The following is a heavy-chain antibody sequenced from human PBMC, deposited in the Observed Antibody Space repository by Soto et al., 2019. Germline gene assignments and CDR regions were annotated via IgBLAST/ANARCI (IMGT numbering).Heavy chain of an antibody. CDR2: ISYDGSNK. V-gene: IGHV3-30-3*01. D-gene: IGHD5-18*01. Sequence: GGSLRLSCAASGFTFSSYAMHWVRQAPGKGLEWVAVISYDGSNKYYADSVKGRFTISRDNSKNTLYLQMNSLRAEDTAVFYCARETYSYDYLFRFGAFDIWGQGTMVTVSS. J-gene: IGHJ3*02. CDR1: GFTFSSYA. CDR3: ARETYSYDYLFRFGAFDI.